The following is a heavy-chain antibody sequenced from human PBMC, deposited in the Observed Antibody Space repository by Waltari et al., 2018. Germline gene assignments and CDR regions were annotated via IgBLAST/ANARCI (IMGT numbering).Heavy chain of an antibody. CDR1: VFSLSRGYY. D-gene: IGHD1-1*01. J-gene: IGHJ4*02. CDR2: ISSSGTT. V-gene: IGHV4-38-2*02. Sequence: QLQLHVSGPGLVKPSETLSLTCPSSVFSLSRGYYCDSIRHPPGEGLEWIGSISSSGTTYYNASLMSRVTRSVDTSKNHFSLKLASVTAADTAVYYCERDAGYTFNYWWGQGTLVIVSP. CDR3: ERDAGYTFNYW.